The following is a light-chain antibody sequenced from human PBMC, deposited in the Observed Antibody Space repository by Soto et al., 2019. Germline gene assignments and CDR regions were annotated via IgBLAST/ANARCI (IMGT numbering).Light chain of an antibody. J-gene: IGKJ1*01. Sequence: EILMTQSPATLSVSPGERATLSCRASQSVSSYLAWYQQKPGQPPRLLIYGASTRATGIPARFSGSGSGTDFTLTISSLQSEDFAVYYCQQYNNWPRTFGQGTRWIS. CDR3: QQYNNWPRT. V-gene: IGKV3-15*01. CDR2: GAS. CDR1: QSVSSY.